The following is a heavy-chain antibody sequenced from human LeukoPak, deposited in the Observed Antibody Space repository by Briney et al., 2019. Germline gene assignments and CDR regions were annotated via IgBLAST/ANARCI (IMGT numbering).Heavy chain of an antibody. CDR1: GFTFSSYW. CDR3: ARELDGTSGWSVYFDY. V-gene: IGHV3-7*01. J-gene: IGHJ4*02. Sequence: GGSLRLSCAASGFTFSSYWMSWVRQAPGKGLEWVANIKQDGSEKYYVDSVKGRFTISRDNAKNSLYLQMNSLRAEGTAVYYCARELDGTSGWSVYFDYWGQGTLVTVSS. CDR2: IKQDGSEK. D-gene: IGHD6-19*01.